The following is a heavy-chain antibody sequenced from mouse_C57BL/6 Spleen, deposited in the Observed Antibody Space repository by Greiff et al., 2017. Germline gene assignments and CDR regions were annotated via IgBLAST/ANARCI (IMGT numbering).Heavy chain of an antibody. CDR2: IHPNSGST. CDR3: ARNCGSSSWFAY. D-gene: IGHD1-1*01. CDR1: GYTFTSYW. V-gene: IGHV1-64*01. Sequence: QVQLQQPGAELVKPGASVKLSCKASGYTFTSYWMHWVKQRPGQGLEWIGMIHPNSGSTNYNEKFKSKATLTVDKSSSTAYMQLSSLTSEDSAVYYCARNCGSSSWFAYWGQGTLVTVSA. J-gene: IGHJ3*01.